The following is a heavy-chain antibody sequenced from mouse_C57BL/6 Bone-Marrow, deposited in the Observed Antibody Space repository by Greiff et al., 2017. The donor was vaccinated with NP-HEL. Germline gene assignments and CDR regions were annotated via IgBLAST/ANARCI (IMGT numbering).Heavy chain of an antibody. D-gene: IGHD1-1*01. V-gene: IGHV8-8*01. CDR1: GFSLSTFGMG. CDR2: IWWDDDK. CDR3: ARIADYGSWPFAY. Sequence: QVTLKESGPGILQPSQTLSLTCSFSGFSLSTFGMGVGWIRQPSGKGLEWLAHIWWDDDKYYNPALKSRLTISKDTSKNQVILKIANVDTANTATYYCARIADYGSWPFAYWGRGTLVTVSA. J-gene: IGHJ3*01.